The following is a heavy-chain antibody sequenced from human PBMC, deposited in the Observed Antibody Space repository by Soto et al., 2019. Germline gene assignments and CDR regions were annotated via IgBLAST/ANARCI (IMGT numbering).Heavy chain of an antibody. J-gene: IGHJ4*02. CDR2: INDSGNT. CDR1: GGSFRGYF. V-gene: IGHV4-34*01. CDR3: QGGDF. Sequence: SETLSLTCAVSGGSFRGYFWSWIRQSPAKGLEWIGEINDSGNTYYNSSFKSRLTISVDTSTSQISLRLTSVTAADSAVYYCQGGDFWGQGTRVTVSS. D-gene: IGHD3-16*01.